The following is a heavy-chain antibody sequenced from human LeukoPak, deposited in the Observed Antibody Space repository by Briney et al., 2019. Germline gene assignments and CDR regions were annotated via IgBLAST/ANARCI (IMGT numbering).Heavy chain of an antibody. V-gene: IGHV4-34*01. Sequence: SETLSLTCTVSGGSVSRYHWTWIRQSPGKGLDWIGEINHSGSTNYNPSLKSRVTISVDTSKNQFSLKLSSVTAADTAVYYCARVFRGVVRGLYFDYWGQGTLVTVSS. CDR3: ARVFRGVVRGLYFDY. CDR1: GGSVSRYH. D-gene: IGHD3-10*01. J-gene: IGHJ4*02. CDR2: INHSGST.